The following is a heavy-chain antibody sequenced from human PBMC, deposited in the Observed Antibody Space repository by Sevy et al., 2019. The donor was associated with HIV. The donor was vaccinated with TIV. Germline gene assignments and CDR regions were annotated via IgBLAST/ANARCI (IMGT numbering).Heavy chain of an antibody. CDR1: GFTFSSYC. Sequence: GGSLRLSCAASGFTFSSYCMSWVRQAPGKGLEWVANIKQDGREKYYVDSVKGRFTISRDNAKNSLYLQMNSLRAEDTAVYYCARDRYWDIGDYWGQGTLVTVSS. V-gene: IGHV3-7*01. D-gene: IGHD1-20*01. CDR3: ARDRYWDIGDY. J-gene: IGHJ4*02. CDR2: IKQDGREK.